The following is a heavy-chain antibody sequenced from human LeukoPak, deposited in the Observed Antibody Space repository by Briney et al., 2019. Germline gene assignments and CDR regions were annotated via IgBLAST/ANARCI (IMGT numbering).Heavy chain of an antibody. CDR2: LYYSRST. CDR3: ASTYDYVWGSYPDY. Sequence: SETLSLTCTVSGGSISSYYWTWIRQPPGKGLEWIGSLYYSRSTNYNPSLKSRVTISVDTSKNQFSLKLSSVTAADTAVYYCASTYDYVWGSYPDYWGQGTLVTVSS. D-gene: IGHD3-16*02. J-gene: IGHJ4*02. CDR1: GGSISSYY. V-gene: IGHV4-59*12.